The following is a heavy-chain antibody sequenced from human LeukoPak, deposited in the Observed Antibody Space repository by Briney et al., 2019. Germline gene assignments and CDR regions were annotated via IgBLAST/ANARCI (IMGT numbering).Heavy chain of an antibody. J-gene: IGHJ4*02. CDR1: GFTFSNYA. CDR3: AKDRVVRGLMGAFDY. CDR2: ISGSGDT. V-gene: IGHV3-23*01. D-gene: IGHD3-10*01. Sequence: GGSLRLSCAASGFTFSNYAMSWVRQAPGKGLEWVATISGSGDTYYADSVKGRFTISRDNSKKTLYVQMNSLRAEDTAIYYCAKDRVVRGLMGAFDYRGQGALVTVSS.